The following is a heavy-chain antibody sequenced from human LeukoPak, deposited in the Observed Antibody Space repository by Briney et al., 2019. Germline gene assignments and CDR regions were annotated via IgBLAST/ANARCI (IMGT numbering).Heavy chain of an antibody. CDR3: ASLRFLGGRGYYMDV. CDR1: GGTFSSYA. D-gene: IGHD3-3*01. Sequence: SVKVSCKASGGTFSSYAISWVRQAPGQGLEWMRGIIPIFDTANYAQKFQGRVTITTDESTSTAYMELSSLRSEDTAVYYCASLRFLGGRGYYMDVWGKGTTVTVSS. CDR2: IIPIFDTA. V-gene: IGHV1-69*05. J-gene: IGHJ6*03.